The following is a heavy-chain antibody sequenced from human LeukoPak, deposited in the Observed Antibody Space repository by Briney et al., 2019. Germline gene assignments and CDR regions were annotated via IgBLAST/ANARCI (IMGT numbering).Heavy chain of an antibody. J-gene: IGHJ6*02. D-gene: IGHD2-2*01. Sequence: PGGSLRLSCAASGFTFSSYAMSWVRQAPGKGLEWVSAISGSGGSTYYADSVKGRFTISRDNSKNTLYLQMNSLRAEDTAVYYCAKDQGVCSSTSCYGGPYYYYYGMDVWGQGTTVTVSS. CDR1: GFTFSSYA. CDR3: AKDQGVCSSTSCYGGPYYYYYGMDV. V-gene: IGHV3-23*01. CDR2: ISGSGGST.